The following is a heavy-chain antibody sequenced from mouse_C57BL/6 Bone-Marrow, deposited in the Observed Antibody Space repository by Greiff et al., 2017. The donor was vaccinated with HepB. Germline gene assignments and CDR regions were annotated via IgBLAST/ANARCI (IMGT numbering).Heavy chain of an antibody. CDR2: ISDGGSYT. D-gene: IGHD2-5*01. CDR1: GFTFSSYA. Sequence: EVLLVESGGGLVKPGGSLKLSCAASGFTFSSYAMYWVRQTPEKRLEWVATISDGGSYTYYPDNVKGRFTISRDNAKNNLYLQMSHLKSEDTAMYYCAREDYSNLAWFAYWGQGTLVTVSA. J-gene: IGHJ3*01. CDR3: AREDYSNLAWFAY. V-gene: IGHV5-4*01.